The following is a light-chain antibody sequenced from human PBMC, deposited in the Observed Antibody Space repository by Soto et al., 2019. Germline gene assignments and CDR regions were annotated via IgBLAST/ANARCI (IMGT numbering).Light chain of an antibody. Sequence: GDRVTITCRASQTISSWLAWYQQKPGKAPKLLIYDVSTLGSGVPSRFSGSGSGTDFTLTISSLQPDDFATYYCQQYNTFWTFGQGTKVEIK. CDR1: QTISSW. CDR3: QQYNTFWT. CDR2: DVS. J-gene: IGKJ1*01. V-gene: IGKV1-5*01.